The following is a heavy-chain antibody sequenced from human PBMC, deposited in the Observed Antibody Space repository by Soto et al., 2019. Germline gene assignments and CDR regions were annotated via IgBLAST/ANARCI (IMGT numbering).Heavy chain of an antibody. CDR3: VNGDYY. CDR1: GFTFSNHV. D-gene: IGHD4-17*01. V-gene: IGHV3-48*01. Sequence: EEQLVESGGGLVQPGGSLRLSCAASGFTFSNHVMNWVRQAPGRGLEWVSSINRDYNTYYADSVRGRFTISRDNAKDSLSLQLNSLRADDTAVYYCVNGDYYVGQGTPVTVSS. CDR2: INRDYNT. J-gene: IGHJ4*02.